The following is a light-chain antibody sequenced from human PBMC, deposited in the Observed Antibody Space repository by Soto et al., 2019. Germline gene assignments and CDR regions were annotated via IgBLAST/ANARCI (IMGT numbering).Light chain of an antibody. CDR2: EVS. V-gene: IGLV2-23*02. CDR1: SSDVGSYNL. J-gene: IGLJ1*01. CDR3: CPYAGSSTLYV. Sequence: QSVLTQPASVSGSPGQSITVSCTGTSSDVGSYNLVSWYQQHPGKAPKLMIYEVSKRPSGVSNRFSGSKSGNTASLTISGLKAEDEADYSCCPYAGSSTLYVFGTGTKVT.